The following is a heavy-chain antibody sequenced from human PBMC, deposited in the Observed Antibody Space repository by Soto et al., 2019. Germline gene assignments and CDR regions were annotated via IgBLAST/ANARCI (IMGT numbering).Heavy chain of an antibody. CDR1: GGSISRAGYS. V-gene: IGHV4-30-2*06. J-gene: IGHJ4*02. CDR2: IYNSGST. CDR3: ASSRVVTTDVDY. Sequence: QLQLQESGSRLVKPSQTLSLTCAVSGGSISRAGYSWSWIRQSPGKGLEWIGYIYNSGSTFYNPSLTSRLTISVDRSKNQLSLQLNSVTAADTAVYYCASSRVVTTDVDYWGQGTLVTVSS. D-gene: IGHD2-21*02.